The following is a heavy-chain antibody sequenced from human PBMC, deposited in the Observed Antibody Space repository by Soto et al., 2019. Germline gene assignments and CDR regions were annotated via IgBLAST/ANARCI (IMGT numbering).Heavy chain of an antibody. CDR1: GGSISSGGYS. V-gene: IGHV4-30-2*01. Sequence: PSETLSLTCAVSGGSISSGGYSWIWIRQPPGKGLEWIGYIYHSGSTYYNPSLKSRVTISVDRSKNQFSLKLSSVTAADTAVYYCARDDSGYSGSHYIDYFNFWGQGTLVTVSS. CDR3: ARDDSGYSGSHYIDYFNF. D-gene: IGHD1-26*01. CDR2: IYHSGST. J-gene: IGHJ4*02.